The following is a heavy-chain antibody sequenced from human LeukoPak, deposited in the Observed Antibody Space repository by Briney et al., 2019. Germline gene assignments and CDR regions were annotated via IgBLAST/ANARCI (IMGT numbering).Heavy chain of an antibody. CDR2: IGTTGDT. V-gene: IGHV3-13*01. CDR1: GFSFSSYD. J-gene: IGHJ4*02. D-gene: IGHD1-14*01. Sequence: GGSLRLSCAASGFSFSSYDMHWVRQVTGKYLEWVSAIGTTGDTYYPGSVKGRFTISRENAKNSLYLQMNSLRAGDTAVYYCARAMSQGSPFLRTPGYWGQGTLVTVSS. CDR3: ARAMSQGSPFLRTPGY.